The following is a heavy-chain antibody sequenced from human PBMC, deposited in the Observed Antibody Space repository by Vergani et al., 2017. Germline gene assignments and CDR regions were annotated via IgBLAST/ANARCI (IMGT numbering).Heavy chain of an antibody. Sequence: EVQLVESGGGLVKPGGSLRLSCAASGFTFSSYSMNWVRQAPGKGLEWVSSISSSSSYIYYADSVKGRFTISRDNAKNSLYLQMNSLRAEDTAVYYCAKSLDSSGPGVWGQGTLVTVSS. CDR1: GFTFSSYS. CDR3: AKSLDSSGPGV. V-gene: IGHV3-21*01. CDR2: ISSSSSYI. J-gene: IGHJ4*02. D-gene: IGHD6-19*01.